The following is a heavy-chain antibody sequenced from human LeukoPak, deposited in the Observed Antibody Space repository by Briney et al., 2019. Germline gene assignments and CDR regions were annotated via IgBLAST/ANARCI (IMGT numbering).Heavy chain of an antibody. CDR3: ARENHYYYYTDV. CDR2: INPNSGGT. J-gene: IGHJ6*03. Sequence: ASVKVSCKASGYTFTGYYMHWVRQAPGQGLEWMGWINPNSGGTNYAQKFQGRVTMTRDTSISTAYMELSRLRSDDTAVYYCARENHYYYYTDVWGKGTTVTVSS. CDR1: GYTFTGYY. V-gene: IGHV1-2*02.